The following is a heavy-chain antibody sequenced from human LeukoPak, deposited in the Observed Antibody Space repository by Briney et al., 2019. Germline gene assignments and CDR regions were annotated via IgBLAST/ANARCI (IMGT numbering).Heavy chain of an antibody. CDR1: GFTFRSYW. J-gene: IGHJ4*02. CDR3: NYGSGSYPRY. V-gene: IGHV3-74*01. Sequence: GGSLRLSCAASGFTFRSYWMHWVRQAPGKGLLWISRINSDGSSISYAGFVKGRFTISRDNAKNTLYLQMNSLRAEDTAVYYCNYGSGSYPRYWGQGTLVTVSS. CDR2: INSDGSSI. D-gene: IGHD3-10*01.